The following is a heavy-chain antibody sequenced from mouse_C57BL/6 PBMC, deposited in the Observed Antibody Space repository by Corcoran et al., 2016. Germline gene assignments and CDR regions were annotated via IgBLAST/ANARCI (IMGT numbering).Heavy chain of an antibody. J-gene: IGHJ4*01. Sequence: EVQLQQSGPELVKPGASVKISCKASGYTFTDYYMNWVKQSHGKSLEWIGDINPNNGGTSYNQKFKGKATSTVDKSSSTAYMELRSLTSEDSAVYYCAKWDSYAMDYWGQGTSVTVSS. D-gene: IGHD4-1*01. CDR2: INPNNGGT. CDR3: AKWDSYAMDY. CDR1: GYTFTDYY. V-gene: IGHV1-26*01.